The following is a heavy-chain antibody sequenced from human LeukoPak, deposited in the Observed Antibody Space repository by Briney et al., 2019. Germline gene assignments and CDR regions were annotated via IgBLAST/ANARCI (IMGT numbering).Heavy chain of an antibody. CDR1: GGSIRSHY. D-gene: IGHD3-22*01. CDR2: IYYSGST. CDR3: ARDRGDYDSSGYYGYFDY. V-gene: IGHV4-59*11. Sequence: SETLSLTCTVSGGSIRSHYWSWIRQPPGKGLEWIGYIYYSGSTNYNPSLKSRVTISVDTSKNQFSLKLSSVTAADTGVYYCARDRGDYDSSGYYGYFDYWGQGALVTVSS. J-gene: IGHJ4*02.